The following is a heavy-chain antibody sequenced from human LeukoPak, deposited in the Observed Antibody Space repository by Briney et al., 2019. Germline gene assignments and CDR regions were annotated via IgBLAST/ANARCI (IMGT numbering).Heavy chain of an antibody. CDR2: ISRFSTTI. J-gene: IGHJ4*02. Sequence: GGSLRLSCAASGFSFSGCSMAWVRQAPGKGLEWVSYISRFSTTIHYADSVKGRFTISRDNVNNSLFLQMNSLRAEDTAVYYCARACNFCFTGADYWGQGSLVTVSS. CDR1: GFSFSGCS. V-gene: IGHV3-48*01. CDR3: ARACNFCFTGADY. D-gene: IGHD2-8*02.